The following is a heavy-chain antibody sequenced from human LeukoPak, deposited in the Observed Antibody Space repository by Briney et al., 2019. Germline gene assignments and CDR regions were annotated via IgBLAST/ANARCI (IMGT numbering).Heavy chain of an antibody. CDR2: IGGNGDTS. CDR3: GESHEYSYSY. Sequence: GGSLRLSCVASGFTFYNYAMHWVRQAPGKGLEYVSAIGGNGDTSYYADSVKGRFTISRDNSKNTVYIKLGTLRTGEMVGYYWGESHEYSYSYWGPGTLGTGS. J-gene: IGHJ4*02. D-gene: IGHD5-18*01. CDR1: GFTFYNYA. V-gene: IGHV3-64*02.